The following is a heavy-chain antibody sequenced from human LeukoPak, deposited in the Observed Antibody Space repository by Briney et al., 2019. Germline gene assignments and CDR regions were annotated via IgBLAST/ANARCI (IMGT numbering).Heavy chain of an antibody. Sequence: SVKVSCKASGGTFSSYAISWVRQAPGQGLEWMGGIIPIFGTANYAQKFQGRVTITADESTSTAYMELSSLRSEDTAVYYCARARLEYWGGDCYSLPPDYWGQGTLVTVPS. CDR2: IIPIFGTA. J-gene: IGHJ4*02. CDR1: GGTFSSYA. CDR3: ARARLEYWGGDCYSLPPDY. D-gene: IGHD2-21*02. V-gene: IGHV1-69*13.